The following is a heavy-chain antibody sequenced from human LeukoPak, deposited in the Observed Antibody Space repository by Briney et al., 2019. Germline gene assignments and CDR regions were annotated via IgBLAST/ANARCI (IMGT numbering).Heavy chain of an antibody. CDR3: VRDMTGNYYDT. J-gene: IGHJ4*02. D-gene: IGHD3-22*01. Sequence: GGSLRLSCAASGFTFSTYAMHWVRQAPGKGLEYVSAVNSNGRNTFYASSVKGRFTISRDNSKNTLYLQMGGLRAEDMAVYYYVRDMTGNYYDTWGQGTLVTVSS. V-gene: IGHV3-64*01. CDR1: GFTFSTYA. CDR2: VNSNGRNT.